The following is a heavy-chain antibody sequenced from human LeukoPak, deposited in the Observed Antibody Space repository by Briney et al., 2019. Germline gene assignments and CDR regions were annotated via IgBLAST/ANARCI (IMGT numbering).Heavy chain of an antibody. CDR1: GFTFSSYG. D-gene: IGHD4-23*01. CDR3: ARDYGGNSGFDY. Sequence: PGRSLRLSCAASGFTFSSYGMHWVRQAPGKGLEWVAVIWYDGSNKYYADSVKGRFTISRDNAKNSLYLQMNSLRAEDTAVYYCARDYGGNSGFDYWGQGTLVTVSS. J-gene: IGHJ4*02. V-gene: IGHV3-33*01. CDR2: IWYDGSNK.